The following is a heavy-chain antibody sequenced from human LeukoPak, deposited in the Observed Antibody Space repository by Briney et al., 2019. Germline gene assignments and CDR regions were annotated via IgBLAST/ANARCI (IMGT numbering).Heavy chain of an antibody. Sequence: QPGKSLTLSCAASGFTFSGYAMHWVRQAPGKGLEWLALISYDGNIYDYADSVKGRFTISRANSKNTVSLQMNNLRAEDTAIYYCARGVEVITGDVFDVWGQGTMVTVSS. J-gene: IGHJ3*01. D-gene: IGHD3-22*01. CDR3: ARGVEVITGDVFDV. V-gene: IGHV3-30*03. CDR1: GFTFSGYA. CDR2: ISYDGNIY.